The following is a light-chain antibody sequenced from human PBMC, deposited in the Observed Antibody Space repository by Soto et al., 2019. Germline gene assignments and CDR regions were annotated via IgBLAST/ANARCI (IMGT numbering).Light chain of an antibody. CDR1: GSNIGSQN. V-gene: IGLV1-44*01. CDR3: ASWDASREGVV. CDR2: TNT. J-gene: IGLJ2*01. Sequence: QPVLTQPPSASGTPGQRVTISCSGSGSNIGSQNVNWYQQLPGTAPKLLIHTNTQRPSGVPDRFSGSKSGTSASLAISGLQSEDEADYYCASWDASREGVVFGGGTKLTVL.